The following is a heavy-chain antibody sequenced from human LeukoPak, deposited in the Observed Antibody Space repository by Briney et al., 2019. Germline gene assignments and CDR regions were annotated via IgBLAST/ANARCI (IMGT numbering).Heavy chain of an antibody. CDR1: GFTFSSYW. CDR3: ARDYGSSFCVPFDY. V-gene: IGHV3-7*01. J-gene: IGHJ4*02. CDR2: IKQEGTEK. D-gene: IGHD3-3*01. Sequence: GGSLRLSCLATGFTFSSYWMGWVRQAPLRGLKWVANIKQEGTEKNNVDSVKGRFTLSRDNAKNPLYLQMNSLRVEDTAVYYGARDYGSSFCVPFDYWGQGTMVTVSS.